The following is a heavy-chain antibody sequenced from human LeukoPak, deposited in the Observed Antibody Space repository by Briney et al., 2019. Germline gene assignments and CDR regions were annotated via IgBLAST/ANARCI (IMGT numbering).Heavy chain of an antibody. V-gene: IGHV3-33*06. J-gene: IGHJ5*02. CDR3: AKDLFLFFGDT. CDR2: IWYDGSNK. Sequence: GGSLRLSCAASGFTFSSYGMHWVRQAPGKGLEWVAVIWYDGSNKYYADSVKGRFTISRDNSKNTLYLQMNSLRAEDTAVYYCAKDLFLFFGDTRGQGTLVTVSS. D-gene: IGHD3-10*01. CDR1: GFTFSSYG.